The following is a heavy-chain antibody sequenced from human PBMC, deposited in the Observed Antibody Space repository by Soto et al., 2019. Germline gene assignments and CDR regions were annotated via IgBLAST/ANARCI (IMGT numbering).Heavy chain of an antibody. CDR1: GFTFRSYN. D-gene: IGHD1-26*01. CDR2: INTRSSIT. CDR3: ARVLQGGTRNSYYYYMDV. V-gene: IGHV3-48*01. Sequence: EVQLVESGGGLVQSGGSLRFSCAASGFTFRSYNINWVRQAPGKGLEWISYINTRSSITFHADSVKGRFTISTDNAKNSLYLQMNSLRAEDTAVYYCARVLQGGTRNSYYYYMDVWGMGTTVTVSS. J-gene: IGHJ6*03.